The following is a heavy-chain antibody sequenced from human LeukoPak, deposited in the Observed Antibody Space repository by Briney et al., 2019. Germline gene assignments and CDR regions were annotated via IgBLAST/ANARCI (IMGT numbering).Heavy chain of an antibody. CDR1: GFTFSSYA. J-gene: IGHJ6*03. Sequence: GGSLRLSCAASGFTFSSYAMSWVRQAPGKGLEWVSAISGSGGSTYYADSVKGRFTISRDNSKNTLYLQMNSLRAEDTAVYYCAKRAPTGGYCSGGSCYRPGHYMDVWGKGTTVTVSS. V-gene: IGHV3-23*01. D-gene: IGHD2-15*01. CDR3: AKRAPTGGYCSGGSCYRPGHYMDV. CDR2: ISGSGGST.